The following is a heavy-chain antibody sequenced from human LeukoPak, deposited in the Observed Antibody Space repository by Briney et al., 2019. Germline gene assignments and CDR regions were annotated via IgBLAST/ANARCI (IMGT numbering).Heavy chain of an antibody. CDR3: ARDRSLEGATTFDY. D-gene: IGHD1-26*01. CDR1: GYSISSGYY. V-gene: IGHV4-38-2*02. Sequence: SETLSLTCTVSGYSISSGYYWGWIRQPPGQGLEWIGSIYHRGSTYYNPSLKSRVTISVDTSKNQLSLKLSPVTAADTAVYYCARDRSLEGATTFDYWGQGTLVTVSS. CDR2: IYHRGST. J-gene: IGHJ4*02.